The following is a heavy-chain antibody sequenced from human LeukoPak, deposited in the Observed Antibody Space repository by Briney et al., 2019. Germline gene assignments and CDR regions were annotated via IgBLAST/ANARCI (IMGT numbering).Heavy chain of an antibody. V-gene: IGHV3-48*03. CDR3: ARARGYSYGILDQ. J-gene: IGHJ4*02. CDR1: GFTFSTFD. Sequence: GGSLRLSCASSGFTFSTFDMNWVRQAPGKGLGWVSFISSSGATTSYADSVKGRFTVSRDNAKNSLYLQMNSLRTEDTALYYCARARGYSYGILDQWRQGTLVTVSS. D-gene: IGHD5-18*01. CDR2: ISSSGATT.